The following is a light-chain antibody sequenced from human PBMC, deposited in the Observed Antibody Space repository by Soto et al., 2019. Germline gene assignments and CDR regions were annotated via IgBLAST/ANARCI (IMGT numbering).Light chain of an antibody. CDR2: SNT. CDR3: AAWDDSLQGWV. V-gene: IGLV1-44*01. J-gene: IGLJ3*02. Sequence: QSVLRQPPSASATPGQRVTISCSGGNSNIGVNTVDWYQQFPGTAPKLIIYSNTYRPSGVPDRFSASKSGSSASLAISGLQSEDEADYHCAAWDDSLQGWVFGGGTKVTVL. CDR1: NSNIGVNT.